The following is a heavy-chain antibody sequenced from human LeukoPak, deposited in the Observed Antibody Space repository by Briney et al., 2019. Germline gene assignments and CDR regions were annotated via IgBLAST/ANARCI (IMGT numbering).Heavy chain of an antibody. J-gene: IGHJ1*01. CDR1: GGSISSGGYY. V-gene: IGHV4-31*03. D-gene: IGHD6-6*01. Sequence: NASEPLSLTCTVSGGSISSGGYYRSWIRQHPGKGLEWIGYIYYSGSTYYNPSLKSRVTISVDTSKNQFSLKLSSVTAADTAVYYCARGSGAARPVQHWGQGTLVTVSS. CDR2: IYYSGST. CDR3: ARGSGAARPVQH.